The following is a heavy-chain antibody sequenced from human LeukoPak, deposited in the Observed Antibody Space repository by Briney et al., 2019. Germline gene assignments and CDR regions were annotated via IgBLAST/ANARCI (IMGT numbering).Heavy chain of an antibody. CDR2: ISSSSSYI. CDR1: GFTFSSYS. J-gene: IGHJ4*02. V-gene: IGHV3-21*01. D-gene: IGHD4-17*01. Sequence: PGGSLRLSCAASGFTFSSYSMNWVRQAPGKGLEWVSSISSSSSYIYYADSVKGRFTISRDIAKNSLYLQMNSLRAEDTAVYYCARDSTLTVTETNFDYWGQGTLVTVSS. CDR3: ARDSTLTVTETNFDY.